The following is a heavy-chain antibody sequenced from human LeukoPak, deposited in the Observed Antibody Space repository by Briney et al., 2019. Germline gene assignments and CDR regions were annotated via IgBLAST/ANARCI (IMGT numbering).Heavy chain of an antibody. Sequence: GGPLRLSCAASGFTFSSYAMSWVRQAPGKGLEGGSAISGSGGSTYYADSVKGRFTISRENSKNTLYLQVNSLRAEDTAIYYCAKGGKWDVTPFDYWGQGTLVTVSS. CDR2: ISGSGGST. CDR1: GFTFSSYA. J-gene: IGHJ4*02. D-gene: IGHD1-26*01. V-gene: IGHV3-23*01. CDR3: AKGGKWDVTPFDY.